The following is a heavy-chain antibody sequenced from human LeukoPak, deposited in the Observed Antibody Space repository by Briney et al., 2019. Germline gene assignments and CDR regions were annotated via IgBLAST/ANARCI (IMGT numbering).Heavy chain of an antibody. D-gene: IGHD6-6*01. CDR2: IYYSGST. Sequence: PSETLSLTCTVSGGPIDSHYWSWIRQPPGKGLEWIGYIYYSGSTSYNPSLKSRVTMSVDMSKNQFSLKLSSVTAADTAVYYCAGGNWLVGRNWGQGTLVTVSS. J-gene: IGHJ4*02. CDR3: AGGNWLVGRN. CDR1: GGPIDSHY. V-gene: IGHV4-59*11.